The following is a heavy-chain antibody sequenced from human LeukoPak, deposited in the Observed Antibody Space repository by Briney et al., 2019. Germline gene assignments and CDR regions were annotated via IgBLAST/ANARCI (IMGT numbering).Heavy chain of an antibody. D-gene: IGHD3-10*01. V-gene: IGHV4-34*01. J-gene: IGHJ4*02. CDR1: GGSFSGYY. Sequence: SETLSLTCAVYGGSFSGYYWSWIRQLPGKGLEWIGEINHSGSTNYNPSLKSRVTISVDTSKNQFSLKLSSVTAADTAVYYCARGGSGSYQVDFDYWGQGTLVTVSS. CDR2: INHSGST. CDR3: ARGGSGSYQVDFDY.